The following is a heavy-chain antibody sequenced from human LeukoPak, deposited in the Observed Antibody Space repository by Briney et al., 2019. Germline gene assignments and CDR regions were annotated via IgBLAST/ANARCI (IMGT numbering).Heavy chain of an antibody. Sequence: GASVKVSCKASGYTFTSYAMHWVRQAPGQRLEWMGWISAYNGNTNYAQKLQGRVTMTIDTSTSTAYMELRSLRSDDTAVYYCARDSTRIAVAAAGYWGQGTLVTVSS. V-gene: IGHV1-18*01. CDR1: GYTFTSYA. D-gene: IGHD6-19*01. CDR2: ISAYNGNT. J-gene: IGHJ4*02. CDR3: ARDSTRIAVAAAGY.